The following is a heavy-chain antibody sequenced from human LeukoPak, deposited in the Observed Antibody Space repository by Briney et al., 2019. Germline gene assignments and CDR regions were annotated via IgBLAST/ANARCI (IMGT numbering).Heavy chain of an antibody. Sequence: SETLSLTCAVYGGSFSGYYWSWIRQPPGKGLEWIGEINHSGSTNYNPSLKSRVTISVDTSENQFSLKLSSVTAADTAVYYCARANVDTAMVQFDYWGQGTLVTVSS. V-gene: IGHV4-34*01. CDR1: GGSFSGYY. CDR2: INHSGST. CDR3: ARANVDTAMVQFDY. J-gene: IGHJ4*02. D-gene: IGHD5-18*01.